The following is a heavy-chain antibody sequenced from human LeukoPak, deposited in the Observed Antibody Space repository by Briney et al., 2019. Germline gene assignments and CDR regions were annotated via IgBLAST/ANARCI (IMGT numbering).Heavy chain of an antibody. CDR3: ARAYQGWWLDP. CDR1: GGSISSDSYY. Sequence: PSQTLSLTCTVSGGSISSDSYYWPWIRQPAGKGVEWIGRIYSSGSTSYNPSLKSRVSISVDVSRNQFSLKLSSVTAADTAIYFCARAYQGWWLDPWGQGTLVTVSS. V-gene: IGHV4-61*02. D-gene: IGHD2-15*01. J-gene: IGHJ5*02. CDR2: IYSSGST.